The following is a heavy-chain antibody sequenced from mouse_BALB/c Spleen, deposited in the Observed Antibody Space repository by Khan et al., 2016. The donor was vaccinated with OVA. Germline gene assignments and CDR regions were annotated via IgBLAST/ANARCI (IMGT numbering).Heavy chain of an antibody. Sequence: EVKLLESGPGLVKPSQSLSLTCTVAGYSITSDYAWNWIRQFPGNKLEWMGYISYSGSTGYNPSLKSRISIPRNTSKTQFFLQLNSVTTEDTATYYCASELGRYYAMDYWGQGTSVTVSS. D-gene: IGHD4-1*01. J-gene: IGHJ4*01. CDR1: GYSITSDYA. CDR3: ASELGRYYAMDY. V-gene: IGHV3-2*02. CDR2: ISYSGST.